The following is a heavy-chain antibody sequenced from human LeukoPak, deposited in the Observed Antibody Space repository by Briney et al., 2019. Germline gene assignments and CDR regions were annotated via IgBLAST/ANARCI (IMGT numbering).Heavy chain of an antibody. Sequence: GGSLRLSCAASGFSFSYYATNWVRQAPGEGLEWVSGIGASGGFTYYADSVKGRFTISRDNSRNTVYLQMNSLRAEDTAIYYCARDRENRGRPASSGYYFDYWGQGTLVTVSS. CDR1: GFSFSYYA. CDR2: IGASGGFT. D-gene: IGHD6-19*01. J-gene: IGHJ4*02. CDR3: ARDRENRGRPASSGYYFDY. V-gene: IGHV3-23*01.